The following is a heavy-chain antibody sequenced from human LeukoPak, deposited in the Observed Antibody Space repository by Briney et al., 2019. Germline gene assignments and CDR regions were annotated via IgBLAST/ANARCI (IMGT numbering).Heavy chain of an antibody. V-gene: IGHV3-9*01. CDR1: VFIYDHYA. CDR2: THSRSGEK. J-gene: IGHJ5*02. CDR3: AKDLRRKHFQVGTRFHP. Sequence: PGGSLTHSCSAPVFIYDHYAMHQLRQPPRKGPAPVSSTHSRSGEKAYAASVEGRFNIYRDNAKNSLYLQMNRLRAEDTALHFCAKDLRRKHFQVGTRFHPWGKGTLVAVSS. D-gene: IGHD3-3*02.